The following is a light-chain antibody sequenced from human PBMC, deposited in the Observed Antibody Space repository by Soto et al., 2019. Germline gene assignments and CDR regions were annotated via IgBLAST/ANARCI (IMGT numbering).Light chain of an antibody. J-gene: IGKJ2*01. CDR2: KTS. CDR3: MQATQFPHT. V-gene: IGKV2-24*01. Sequence: DIVMTQTPLSSPVTLGQPASISCRSSQSLLDSDGDTYLSWLQQRPGQPPRLLIYKTSSRFSGVPDRFSGSGAGTDLTLKISRVEVEDVGVYYCMQATQFPHTFGQRTKLEI. CDR1: QSLLDSDGDTY.